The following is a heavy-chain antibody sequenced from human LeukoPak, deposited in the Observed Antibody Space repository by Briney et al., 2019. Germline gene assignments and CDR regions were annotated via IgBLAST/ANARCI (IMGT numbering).Heavy chain of an antibody. V-gene: IGHV3-21*01. CDR2: ISSSSDYI. CDR1: GFPFSSYS. J-gene: IGHJ4*02. D-gene: IGHD1-26*01. Sequence: GGSLRLSCAASGFPFSSYSMNWVRQAPGKGLEWVSSISSSSDYIHYADSVKARFTISRDNAKNSLYLQMNSLRAEDTAVYYCARDPWGALGYWGLGTLVTVSS. CDR3: ARDPWGALGY.